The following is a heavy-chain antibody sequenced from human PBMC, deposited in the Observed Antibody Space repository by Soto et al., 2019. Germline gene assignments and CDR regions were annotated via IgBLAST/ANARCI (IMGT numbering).Heavy chain of an antibody. Sequence: ASVKVSCKTSGYTFSSHNINWVRQAPGQGLEWMGMINPNGGTADYGQRFQGRVTMTRDTSTSTAYMELSSLTSEDTAVYFCARGAHNSLCGYYGAAYCIDDWGQGTLVTVSS. CDR3: ARGAHNSLCGYYGAAYCIDD. CDR1: GYTFSSHN. J-gene: IGHJ4*02. V-gene: IGHV1-46*01. CDR2: INPNGGTA. D-gene: IGHD3-9*01.